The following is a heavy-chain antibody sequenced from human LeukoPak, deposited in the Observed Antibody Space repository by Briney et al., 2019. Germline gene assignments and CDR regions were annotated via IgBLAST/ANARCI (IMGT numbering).Heavy chain of an antibody. CDR3: ARDFLGAGTVGATSGY. CDR2: IYYSGNT. D-gene: IGHD1-26*01. CDR1: GGSISSSPYY. J-gene: IGHJ4*02. V-gene: IGHV4-39*02. Sequence: SETLSLTCTVSGGSISSSPYYWGWVRQPPGKGLEWIVSIYYSGNTYYNPSLKSRVTISVDTSKNQFSLKVNSVTAADTAVYYCARDFLGAGTVGATSGYWGQGTLVTASS.